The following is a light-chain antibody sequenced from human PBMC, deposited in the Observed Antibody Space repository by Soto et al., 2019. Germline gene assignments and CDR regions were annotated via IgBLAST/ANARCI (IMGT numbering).Light chain of an antibody. Sequence: ETVLTQSPATVSLSPGDRATLRCIASQSVSSNKLAWYQQKPGQAPRLLIYGASTRATGIPARFSGSGSGTEFTLIISSLQSEDSAVYYCQQYNSWLWTFGQGTKVDI. V-gene: IGKV3-15*01. CDR2: GAS. J-gene: IGKJ1*01. CDR3: QQYNSWLWT. CDR1: QSVSSN.